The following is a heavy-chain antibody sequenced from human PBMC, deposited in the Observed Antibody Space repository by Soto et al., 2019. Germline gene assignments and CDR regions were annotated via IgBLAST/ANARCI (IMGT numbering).Heavy chain of an antibody. Sequence: SETRSLTCTVSGGSVSSGSYYWSWIRQPPGKGLEWIGYIYYSGSTNYNPSLKSRVTISVDTSKNQFSLKLSSVTAADTAVYYCARHYYGSGSPRYNWFDPWGQGTLVTVSS. D-gene: IGHD3-10*01. CDR3: ARHYYGSGSPRYNWFDP. V-gene: IGHV4-61*01. CDR2: IYYSGST. J-gene: IGHJ5*02. CDR1: GGSVSSGSYY.